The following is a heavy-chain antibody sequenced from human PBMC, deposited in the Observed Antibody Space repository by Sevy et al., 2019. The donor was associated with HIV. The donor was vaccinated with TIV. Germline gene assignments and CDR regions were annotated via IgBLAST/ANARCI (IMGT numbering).Heavy chain of an antibody. CDR2: IYFSGST. CDR1: GGSISSGDYY. J-gene: IGHJ6*02. V-gene: IGHV4-31*03. D-gene: IGHD1-1*01. CDR3: ARERNRPGYYGLDV. Sequence: SETLSLTCTISGGSISSGDYYWNWIRQPPGKGLEWIGYIYFSGSTYFNPSLKSRVTISVDTSKNQFSLRLTSLTAADTAVYHCARERNRPGYYGLDVWGQGTTVTVSS.